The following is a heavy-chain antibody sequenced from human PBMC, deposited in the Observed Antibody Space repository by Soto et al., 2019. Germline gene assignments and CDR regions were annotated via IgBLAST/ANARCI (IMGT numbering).Heavy chain of an antibody. D-gene: IGHD3-3*01. J-gene: IGHJ3*02. CDR3: ARDWGQRITIFGVVTGDAFDI. CDR1: GYSISSGYY. CDR2: IYHSGST. V-gene: IGHV4-38-2*02. Sequence: PSETLSLTCAVSGYSISSGYYWGWIRQPPGKGLEWIGSIYHSGSTYYNPSLKSRVTISVDTSKNQFSLKLSSVTAADTAVYYCARDWGQRITIFGVVTGDAFDIWGQGTMVTVSS.